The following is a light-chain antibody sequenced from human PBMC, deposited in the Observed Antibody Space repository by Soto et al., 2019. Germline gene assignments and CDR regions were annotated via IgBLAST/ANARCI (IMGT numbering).Light chain of an antibody. CDR1: QGVDRY. CDR3: QQCSDWPLFT. V-gene: IGKV3-15*01. Sequence: EIVMTQSPATLSLSPGERATLSCRASQGVDRYLAWYQQKPGQAPRLLIYGASTRATDIPARFSGSGSGTEFTLTITNVQSEDLAVYYCQQCSDWPLFTCGQGTRLEIK. J-gene: IGKJ5*01. CDR2: GAS.